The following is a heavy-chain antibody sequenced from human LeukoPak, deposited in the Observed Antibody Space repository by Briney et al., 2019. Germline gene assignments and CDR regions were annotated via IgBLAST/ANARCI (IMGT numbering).Heavy chain of an antibody. Sequence: AGGSLRLSCVVSGITLSNYAMSWVRQAPGKGLEWVSGISGSAGGTNYADSVKGRFTISRDNSMNTMYLQMNSLRAEDTAVYSCAKRGIVIRGLLIIGFHKEAYYFDSWGQGILVTVSS. CDR3: AKRGIVIRGLLIIGFHKEAYYFDS. V-gene: IGHV3-23*01. D-gene: IGHD3-10*01. CDR1: GITLSNYA. CDR2: ISGSAGGT. J-gene: IGHJ4*02.